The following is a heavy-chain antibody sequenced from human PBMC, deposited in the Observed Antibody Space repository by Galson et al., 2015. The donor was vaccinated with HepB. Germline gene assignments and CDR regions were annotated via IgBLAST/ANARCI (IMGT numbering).Heavy chain of an antibody. Sequence: QSGAEVKKPGESLKISCQGIGYSFSSFWIAWVRQKPGKGLEWMGIVYPGDSDTRYSPSFQGQVTISADKSITTAYLQWSSLKASDTAIYYCARRQTFNDFSSGPSRGWFDSWGQGTLVTVSS. J-gene: IGHJ5*01. V-gene: IGHV5-51*03. CDR1: GYSFSSFW. CDR3: ARRQTFNDFSSGPSRGWFDS. D-gene: IGHD3-3*01. CDR2: VYPGDSDT.